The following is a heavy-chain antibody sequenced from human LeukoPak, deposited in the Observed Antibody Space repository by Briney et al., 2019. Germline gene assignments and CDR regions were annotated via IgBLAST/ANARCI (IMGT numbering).Heavy chain of an antibody. V-gene: IGHV1-8*03. CDR1: GYTFTSYD. D-gene: IGHD3-3*01. CDR3: ARGGITIFGVAPPEYKNNWFGP. CDR2: MNPNSGNT. J-gene: IGHJ5*02. Sequence: VASVKVSCKASGYTFTSYDINWVRQATGQGLEWMGWMNPNSGNTGYAQKFQGRVTITRNTSISTAYMELSSLRSEDTAVYYCARGGITIFGVAPPEYKNNWFGPWGQGTLVTVSS.